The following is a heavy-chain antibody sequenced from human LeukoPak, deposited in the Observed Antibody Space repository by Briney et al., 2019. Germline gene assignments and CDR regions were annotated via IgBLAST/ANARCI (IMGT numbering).Heavy chain of an antibody. CDR2: ISSDGSNK. J-gene: IGHJ4*02. V-gene: IGHV3-30*09. D-gene: IGHD1-26*01. Sequence: GGSLRLSCAASGFIFSTYTMHWVRQAPGKGPEWVAVISSDGSNKYYADSVKGRFAISRDNSKNTLSLQMDSLRTEDTAVYYCDSGTYSRFDYWGQGTLVTVSS. CDR3: DSGTYSRFDY. CDR1: GFIFSTYT.